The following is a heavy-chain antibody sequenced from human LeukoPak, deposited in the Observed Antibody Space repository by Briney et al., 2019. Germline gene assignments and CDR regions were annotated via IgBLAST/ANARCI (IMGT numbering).Heavy chain of an antibody. CDR1: GGSISSYY. Sequence: KSSETLSLTCTVSGGSISSYYWSWIRQPPGKGLEWIGYIYYSGSTNYNPSLKSRVTISVDTSKNQFSLKLSSVTAADTAVYYCARVRGITIFGVVRPDAFDIWGQGTMVTVSS. CDR3: ARVRGITIFGVVRPDAFDI. D-gene: IGHD3-3*01. CDR2: IYYSGST. J-gene: IGHJ3*02. V-gene: IGHV4-59*01.